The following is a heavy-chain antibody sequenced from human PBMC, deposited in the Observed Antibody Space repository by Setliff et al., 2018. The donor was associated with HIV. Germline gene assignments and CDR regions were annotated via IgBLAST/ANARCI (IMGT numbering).Heavy chain of an antibody. J-gene: IGHJ3*02. CDR1: GFTFSSYG. D-gene: IGHD3-10*01. CDR3: AKDRMVRKGDAFDI. V-gene: IGHV3-30*02. Sequence: GGSLRLSCAASGFTFSSYGMHWVRQAPGKGLEWVAFIRYDGSNKYYADSVKGRFTISRDNSENTLYLQMNSLRAEDTAVYYCAKDRMVRKGDAFDIWGQGTMVTVSS. CDR2: IRYDGSNK.